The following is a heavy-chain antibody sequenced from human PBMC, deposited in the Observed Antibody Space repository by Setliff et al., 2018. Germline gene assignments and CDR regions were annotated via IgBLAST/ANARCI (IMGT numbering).Heavy chain of an antibody. J-gene: IGHJ5*02. Sequence: SVKVSCKASGYTFTTYAISWMRQAPGQGLEWMGGIIPIFGTPTYAQKFQGRVTIIADESTSTTYMELSSLRSEDTAVYYCARGPAVLGIVYLDPWGQGTLVTVSS. CDR2: IIPIFGTP. V-gene: IGHV1-69*13. CDR1: GYTFTTYA. CDR3: ARGPAVLGIVYLDP. D-gene: IGHD2-15*01.